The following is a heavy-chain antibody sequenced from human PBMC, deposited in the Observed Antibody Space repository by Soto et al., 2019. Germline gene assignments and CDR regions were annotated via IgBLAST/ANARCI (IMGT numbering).Heavy chain of an antibody. CDR1: GDSVSNDNYY. CDR3: ARSQRGRTAFTFDY. CDR2: IYYSGTT. J-gene: IGHJ4*02. Sequence: SETLSLTCAVSGDSVSNDNYYWSWIRQPPGKGLEWIGYIYYSGTTSYNSYLKSRLSLSVDMSKNQFSLKLASVTAADTAVYFCARSQRGRTAFTFDYWGQGALVTVSS. V-gene: IGHV4-61*01. D-gene: IGHD3-16*01.